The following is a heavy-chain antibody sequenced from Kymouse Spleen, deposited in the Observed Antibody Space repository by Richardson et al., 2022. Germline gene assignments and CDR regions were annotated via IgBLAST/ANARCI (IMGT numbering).Heavy chain of an antibody. D-gene: IGHD1-26*01,IGHD2-15*01,IGHD2-21*02. V-gene: IGHV3-73*02. Sequence: EVQLVESGGGLVQPGGSLKLSCAASGFTFSGSAMHWVRQASGKGLEWVGRIRSKANSYATAYAASVKGRFTISRDDSKNTAYLQMNSLKTEDTAVYYCTRRGGSFDYWGQGTLVTVSS. CDR3: TRRGGSFDY. CDR2: IRSKANSYAT. CDR1: GFTFSGSA. J-gene: IGHJ4*02.